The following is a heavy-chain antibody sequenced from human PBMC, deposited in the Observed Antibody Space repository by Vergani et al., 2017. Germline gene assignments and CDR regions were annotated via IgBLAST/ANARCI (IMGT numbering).Heavy chain of an antibody. D-gene: IGHD3-3*01. CDR1: GFTFSSYG. J-gene: IGHJ3*02. V-gene: IGHV3-30*02. CDR2: IRYDGSNK. Sequence: QVQLVESGGGVVQPGGSLRLSCAASGFTFSSYGMHWVRQAPGKGLEWVAFIRYDGSNKYYADSVKGRFTISRDNSKNTLYLQMNSLRAEDTAVYYCANLDYDVWSGYYTGIAFDIWGQGTMVTVSS. CDR3: ANLDYDVWSGYYTGIAFDI.